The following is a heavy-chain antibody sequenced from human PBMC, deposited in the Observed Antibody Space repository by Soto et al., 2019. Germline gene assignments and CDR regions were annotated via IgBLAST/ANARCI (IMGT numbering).Heavy chain of an antibody. CDR2: IYNSGNT. Sequence: QVQLQESGPGLVKPSETLSLTCTVSGGSISSYYWNWIRQPPGKGLEWIGYIYNSGNTNYNPSLRSRVTISVDTSKNQFSLKLTSVTAADTAVYYCAAPPRYWGQGTLVTVS. D-gene: IGHD6-6*01. CDR3: AAPPRY. CDR1: GGSISSYY. V-gene: IGHV4-59*01. J-gene: IGHJ4*02.